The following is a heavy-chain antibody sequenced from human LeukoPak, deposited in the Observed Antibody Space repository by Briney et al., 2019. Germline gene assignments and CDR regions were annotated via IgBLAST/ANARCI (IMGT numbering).Heavy chain of an antibody. D-gene: IGHD5-18*01. J-gene: IGHJ4*02. CDR2: INHSGST. CDR1: GGSISSHY. Sequence: SETLSLTCNVSGGSISSHYWSWIRQPPGKGLEWIGEINHSGSTNYNPSLKSRVTISVDTSKNQFSLKLSSVTAADTAVYYCARARLGRGYSYGFPPTYWGQGTLVTVSS. CDR3: ARARLGRGYSYGFPPTY. V-gene: IGHV4-34*01.